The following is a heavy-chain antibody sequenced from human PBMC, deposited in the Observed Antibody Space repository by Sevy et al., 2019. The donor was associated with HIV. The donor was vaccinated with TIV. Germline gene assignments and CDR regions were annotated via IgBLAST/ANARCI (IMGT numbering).Heavy chain of an antibody. CDR2: INPNSGDT. D-gene: IGHD3-3*01. V-gene: IGHV1-2*02. Sequence: ASVKVSCESSGNTFTVYYIYWVRQAPGQGLEWMGWINPNSGDTNYAQSFQGRVTMTSDMSISTAYMELSRLRSDDTAVYYCARGVTIFGVDSYFQHWGQGTLVTVSS. CDR1: GNTFTVYY. CDR3: ARGVTIFGVDSYFQH. J-gene: IGHJ1*01.